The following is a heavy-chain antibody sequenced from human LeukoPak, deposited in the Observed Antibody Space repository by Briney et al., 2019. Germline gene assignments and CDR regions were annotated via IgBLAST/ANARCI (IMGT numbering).Heavy chain of an antibody. J-gene: IGHJ4*02. D-gene: IGHD2-8*02. CDR1: GFIFSDYY. CDR3: ARGSYCSGGVCPAPFDS. Sequence: GGSLRLSCAASGFIFSDYYMDWVRQVPGKGLEWIGRSRSKGRRYSTEYAASVRGRFTVSRDESRNLLFLQMTSLKGEDTAIYYCARGSYCSGGVCPAPFDSWGQGSLVTVSS. CDR2: SRSKGRRYST. V-gene: IGHV3-72*01.